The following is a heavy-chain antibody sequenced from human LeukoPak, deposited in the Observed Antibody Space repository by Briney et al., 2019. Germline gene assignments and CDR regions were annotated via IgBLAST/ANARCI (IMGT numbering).Heavy chain of an antibody. J-gene: IGHJ4*02. CDR1: GFTFSSYG. CDR2: ISYDGSNK. CDR3: TKSSGGWSNFDY. V-gene: IGHV3-30*18. Sequence: PGGSLRLSCAASGFTFSSYGMHWVRQAPGKGLDRVAVISYDGSNKYYADSVKGRFTISRDDSKNTLYLQMNSLRAEDTAVYYCTKSSGGWSNFDYWGQGTLVTVSS. D-gene: IGHD6-19*01.